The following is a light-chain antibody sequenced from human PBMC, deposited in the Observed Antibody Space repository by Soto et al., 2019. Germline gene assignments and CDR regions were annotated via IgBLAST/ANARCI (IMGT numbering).Light chain of an antibody. CDR2: KAS. CDR3: QEYSVFSPYT. V-gene: IGKV1-5*03. CDR1: QSDGRS. Sequence: DIQMTQSPSVLSASVGDRVTVTCRASQSDGRSLAWYQQRPGKAPTLLIYKASTLSRGVPSRFSGGGFGAEFTLTINNLQADDFATYYCQEYSVFSPYTFGQGTKLEI. J-gene: IGKJ2*01.